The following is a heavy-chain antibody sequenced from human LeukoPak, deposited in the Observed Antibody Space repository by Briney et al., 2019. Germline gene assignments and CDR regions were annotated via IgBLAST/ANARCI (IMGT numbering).Heavy chain of an antibody. Sequence: PSETLSLTCTVSGGSISSSSYYWGWIRQPPGKGLEWIGSIYHSGSTYYNPSLKSRVTISVYTSKNQFSLKLSSVTAADTAVYYCARHDPIDSGSYYELGGEGSFDIWGQGTMVTVSS. V-gene: IGHV4-39*01. D-gene: IGHD1-26*01. CDR2: IYHSGST. J-gene: IGHJ3*02. CDR3: ARHDPIDSGSYYELGGEGSFDI. CDR1: GGSISSSSYY.